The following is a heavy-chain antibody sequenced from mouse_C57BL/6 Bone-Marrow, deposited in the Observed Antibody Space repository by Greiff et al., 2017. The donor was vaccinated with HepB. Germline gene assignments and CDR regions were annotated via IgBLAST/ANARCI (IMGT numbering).Heavy chain of an antibody. V-gene: IGHV5-9*01. Sequence: EVHLVESGGGLVKPGGSLKLSCAASGFTFSSYTMSWVRQTPEKRLEWVATISGGGGNTYYPDSVKGRFTISRDNAKNTLYLQMSSLRSEDTALYYCASPTVVAHWYFDVWGTGTTVTVSS. D-gene: IGHD1-1*01. CDR3: ASPTVVAHWYFDV. J-gene: IGHJ1*03. CDR2: ISGGGGNT. CDR1: GFTFSSYT.